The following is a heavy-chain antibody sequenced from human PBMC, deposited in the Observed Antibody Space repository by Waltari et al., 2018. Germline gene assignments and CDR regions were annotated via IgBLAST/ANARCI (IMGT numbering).Heavy chain of an antibody. CDR3: ARDWAYCSGGSCYEAADY. D-gene: IGHD2-15*01. CDR2: IIPIFGTA. Sequence: QVQLVQSGAEVKKPGSSVKVSCKASGGTFSSYAISWVRQAPAQGLEWMGGIIPIFGTANYAQKFQGRVTITADESTSTAYMELSSLRSEDTAVYYCARDWAYCSGGSCYEAADYWGQGTLVTVSS. J-gene: IGHJ4*02. V-gene: IGHV1-69*01. CDR1: GGTFSSYA.